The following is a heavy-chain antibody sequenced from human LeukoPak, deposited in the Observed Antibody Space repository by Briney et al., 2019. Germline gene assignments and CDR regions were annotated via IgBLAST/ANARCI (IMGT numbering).Heavy chain of an antibody. CDR2: ISAYNGNT. D-gene: IGHD3-22*01. V-gene: IGHV1-18*01. Sequence: ASVKVSCKASGYTFTSYGISWVRQAPGQGLEWMGWISAYNGNTNYAQKLQGRVTMTTDTSTSTAYMELRSLRSDDTAVYYCARDGDSGCPKEYYYDSSAPDYWGQGTLVTVSS. CDR3: ARDGDSGCPKEYYYDSSAPDY. J-gene: IGHJ4*02. CDR1: GYTFTSYG.